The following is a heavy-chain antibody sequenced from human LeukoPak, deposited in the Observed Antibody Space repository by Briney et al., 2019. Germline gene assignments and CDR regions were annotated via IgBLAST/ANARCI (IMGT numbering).Heavy chain of an antibody. V-gene: IGHV1-46*01. Sequence: ASVKVSCKASGNTFTSYYMHWVRQAPGQGLEWMGIINPSGGSTSYAQKFQGRVTMTRDTSTSTVYMELSSLRSEDTAVYYCARACVGATGCDYWGQGTLVTVSS. CDR3: ARACVGATGCDY. CDR1: GNTFTSYY. CDR2: INPSGGST. D-gene: IGHD1-26*01. J-gene: IGHJ4*02.